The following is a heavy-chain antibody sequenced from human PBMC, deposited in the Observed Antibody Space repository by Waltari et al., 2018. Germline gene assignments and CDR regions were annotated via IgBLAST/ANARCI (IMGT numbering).Heavy chain of an antibody. CDR3: AKVPTRGRDGYNLDY. D-gene: IGHD3-16*01. Sequence: QVQLVESGGGVVQPGRSLRLSCAASGFTFSSYGMHWVRQAPGKGLGWVAFISYDGSNKDYADSVKGRFTIARDNSKNTLYLQMNSLLAEDTAVYYCAKVPTRGRDGYNLDYWGQGTLVTVSS. V-gene: IGHV3-30*18. CDR2: ISYDGSNK. CDR1: GFTFSSYG. J-gene: IGHJ4*02.